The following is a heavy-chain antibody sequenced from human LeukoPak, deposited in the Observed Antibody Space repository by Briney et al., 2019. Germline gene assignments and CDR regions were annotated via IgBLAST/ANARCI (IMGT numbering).Heavy chain of an antibody. CDR2: IWYDGSNK. V-gene: IGHV3-33*01. J-gene: IGHJ4*02. CDR1: GFTFGNYG. Sequence: PGGSLRLSCAASGFTFGNYGMHWVRQAPGKGLEWVALIWYDGSNKYYTDSVKGRLTISRDNSKDTLFLQMNSLRAEDTAVYYCAREGPRGNSQFDYWGQGTLVTVSS. D-gene: IGHD2/OR15-2a*01. CDR3: AREGPRGNSQFDY.